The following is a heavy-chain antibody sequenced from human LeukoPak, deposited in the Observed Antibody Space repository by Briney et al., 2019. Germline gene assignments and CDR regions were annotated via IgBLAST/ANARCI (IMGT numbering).Heavy chain of an antibody. Sequence: GGSLRLSCAASEFTFSSFSMNWVRQAPGKGLEWVSYISSDSITIYYADSVKGRFTISRDNAKNSLYLQMSSLRVEDTAIYYCARDLSRSSGTAYYYYMDVWGKGATVTVSS. CDR3: ARDLSRSSGTAYYYYMDV. V-gene: IGHV3-48*01. CDR2: ISSDSITI. J-gene: IGHJ6*03. D-gene: IGHD1-1*01. CDR1: EFTFSSFS.